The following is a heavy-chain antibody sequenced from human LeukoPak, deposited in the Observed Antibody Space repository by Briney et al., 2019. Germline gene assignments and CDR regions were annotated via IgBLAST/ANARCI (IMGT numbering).Heavy chain of an antibody. CDR2: IWYDGSNK. CDR1: GFTFSSYA. J-gene: IGHJ4*02. Sequence: GGSLRLSCAASGFTFSSYAMHWVRQAPGKGLEWVAVIWYDGSNKYYADSVKGRFTISRDNSKNTLYLQMNSLRAEDTAVYYCARVAGIAAAGDFDYWGQGTLVTVSS. CDR3: ARVAGIAAAGDFDY. D-gene: IGHD6-13*01. V-gene: IGHV3-33*08.